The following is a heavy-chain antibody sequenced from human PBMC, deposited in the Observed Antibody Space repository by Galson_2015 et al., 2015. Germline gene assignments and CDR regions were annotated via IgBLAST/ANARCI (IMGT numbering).Heavy chain of an antibody. Sequence: SLRLSCAASGVTFSGSAMHWVRQASGKGLEWVGRIRSKANSYATAYAASVKGRFTISRDDSKNTAYLQMNSLKTEDTAVYYCTRHPHSGSYYLFDYWGQGTLVTVSS. CDR1: GVTFSGSA. CDR3: TRHPHSGSYYLFDY. V-gene: IGHV3-73*01. D-gene: IGHD1-26*01. J-gene: IGHJ4*02. CDR2: IRSKANSYAT.